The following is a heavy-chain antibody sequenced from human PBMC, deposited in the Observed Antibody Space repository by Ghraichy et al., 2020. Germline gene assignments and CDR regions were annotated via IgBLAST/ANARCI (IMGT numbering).Heavy chain of an antibody. CDR2: IYHSGST. D-gene: IGHD4-23*01. V-gene: IGHV4-4*02. CDR1: GGSISSSNW. J-gene: IGHJ4*02. CDR3: ARTHGDYGGNIHFDY. Sequence: GSLRLSCAVSGGSISSSNWWSWVRQPPGKGLEWIGEIYHSGSTNYNPSLKSRVTISVDKSKNQFSLKLSSVTAADTAVYYCARTHGDYGGNIHFDYWGQGTLVTVSS.